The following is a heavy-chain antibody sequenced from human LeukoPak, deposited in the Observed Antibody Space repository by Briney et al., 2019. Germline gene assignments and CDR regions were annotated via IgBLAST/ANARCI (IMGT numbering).Heavy chain of an antibody. Sequence: PGGSLRLSCAASGFIISSYDMHWVRQVTGKGLEWVSGIGTAGDTSYPDSVKGRFTISRENAKNSLYLQMNSLRAGDTAVYYCARGDFSGGGYNWFDPWAREPWSPSPQ. J-gene: IGHJ5*02. D-gene: IGHD2-8*02. CDR2: IGTAGDT. V-gene: IGHV3-13*01. CDR3: ARGDFSGGGYNWFDP. CDR1: GFIISSYD.